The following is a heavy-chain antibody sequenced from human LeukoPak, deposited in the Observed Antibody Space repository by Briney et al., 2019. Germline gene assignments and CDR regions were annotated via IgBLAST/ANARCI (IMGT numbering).Heavy chain of an antibody. J-gene: IGHJ3*02. V-gene: IGHV3-21*01. CDR3: ARDHSSSGSDDAFDI. Sequence: GGSLRLSCAASGFTFSSYSMNWVRQAPGKGLEWVSSISSSSSYIYYADTVQGRFTISRDNAKNSLYLQMNSLRAEDTAVYYCARDHSSSGSDDAFDIWGQGTMVTVSS. CDR2: ISSSSSYI. CDR1: GFTFSSYS. D-gene: IGHD6-19*01.